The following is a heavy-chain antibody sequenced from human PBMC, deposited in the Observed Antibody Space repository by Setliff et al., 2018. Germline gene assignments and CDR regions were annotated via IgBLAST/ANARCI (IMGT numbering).Heavy chain of an antibody. CDR1: GFTFSSDP. V-gene: IGHV3-21*01. D-gene: IGHD7-27*01. J-gene: IGHJ4*02. CDR3: VRDLHWGFDY. CDR2: ISSSSIYI. Sequence: GGSLRLSCAASGFTFSSDPMNWVRQAPGKGLEWISSISSSSIYIAYADSVKGRFTISRDNVKNSLFLQMNSLRAEDTAVYYCVRDLHWGFDYWGLGTLVTVSS.